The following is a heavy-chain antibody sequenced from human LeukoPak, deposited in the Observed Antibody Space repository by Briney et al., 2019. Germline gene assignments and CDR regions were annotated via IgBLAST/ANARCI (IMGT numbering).Heavy chain of an antibody. D-gene: IGHD3-16*02. V-gene: IGHV1-2*02. CDR3: ARRAYDYVWGSYRQTRGWFDY. Sequence: GASVKVSCKASGYTFTGYYMHWVRQAPGQGLEWMGWINPNSGGTNYAQKFQGRVTMTRDTSISTAYMELSRLRSDDTAVYYCARRAYDYVWGSYRQTRGWFDYWGQGTLVTVSS. CDR2: INPNSGGT. J-gene: IGHJ4*02. CDR1: GYTFTGYY.